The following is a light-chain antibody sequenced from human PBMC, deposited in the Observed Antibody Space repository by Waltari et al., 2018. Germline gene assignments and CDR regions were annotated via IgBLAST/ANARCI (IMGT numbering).Light chain of an antibody. CDR3: CSYAGSSTWV. Sequence: QSALTQPASVSGSPGQSITISCTGASSDVGIYNLVSWYQQHPGKAPKLMIYEVSKRPSGVSNRFSGSKSGNTASLIISGLQAEDEADYYCCSYAGSSTWVFGGGTQLTVL. CDR1: SSDVGIYNL. J-gene: IGLJ3*02. V-gene: IGLV2-23*02. CDR2: EVS.